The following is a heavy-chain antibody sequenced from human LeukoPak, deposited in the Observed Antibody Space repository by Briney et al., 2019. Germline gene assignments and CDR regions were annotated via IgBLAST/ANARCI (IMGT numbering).Heavy chain of an antibody. D-gene: IGHD3-16*02. CDR1: GGSISSSSYY. V-gene: IGHV4-39*07. Sequence: SETLSLTCTVSGGSISSSSYYWGWIRQPPGKGLEWIRSIYYSGNTYYKPSLKSRVTISVDTSRNQFSLKLNSVTAADTAMYYCARVFKRVITFGEVIVNPKYYLDYWGQGTLVTVSS. CDR2: IYYSGNT. CDR3: ARVFKRVITFGEVIVNPKYYLDY. J-gene: IGHJ4*02.